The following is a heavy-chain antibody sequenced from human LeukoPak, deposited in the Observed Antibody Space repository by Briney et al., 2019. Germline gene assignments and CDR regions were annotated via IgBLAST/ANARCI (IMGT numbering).Heavy chain of an antibody. CDR2: IIPIFGTA. J-gene: IGHJ5*02. D-gene: IGHD2-2*01. V-gene: IGHV1-69*05. CDR3: VRDGGYCSSTSCWFDP. CDR1: GGTFSSYA. Sequence: ASVKVSCKASGGTFSSYAISWVRQAPGQGLEWMGGIIPIFGTANYAQKFQGRVTITTDESTSTAYMELSSLRSEDTAVYYCVRDGGYCSSTSCWFDPWGQGTLVTVSS.